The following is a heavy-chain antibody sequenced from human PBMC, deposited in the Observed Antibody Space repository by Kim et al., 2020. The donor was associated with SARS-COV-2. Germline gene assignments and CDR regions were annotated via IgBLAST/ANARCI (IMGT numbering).Heavy chain of an antibody. CDR2: IYYSGTT. V-gene: IGHV4-39*01. CDR3: ARRYSGYYFDN. D-gene: IGHD2-21*01. CDR1: GASISSGYY. Sequence: SETLSPTCTVSGASISSGYYWGWIRQPPGKGLEWIGNIYYSGTTSYNPSLNSRVTMSVDTSKSQFTLRLSSVTAADTAVYYCARRYSGYYFDNWGQGTL. J-gene: IGHJ4*02.